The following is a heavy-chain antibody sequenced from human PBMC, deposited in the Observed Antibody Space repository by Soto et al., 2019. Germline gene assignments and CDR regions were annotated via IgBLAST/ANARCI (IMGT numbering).Heavy chain of an antibody. CDR1: GGSIRSNNW. CDR3: ARVFSGSYSDY. D-gene: IGHD1-26*01. V-gene: IGHV4-4*02. Sequence: QVQLQESGPGLVKPSGTLSLTCAVSGGSIRSNNWWSWVRQPPGKGLEWIGEIFHSGSTNYNRSRKTRVTIAVDKSKNQFSLKLSSVTAADTAVYYCARVFSGSYSDYWGQGTLVTVSS. J-gene: IGHJ4*02. CDR2: IFHSGST.